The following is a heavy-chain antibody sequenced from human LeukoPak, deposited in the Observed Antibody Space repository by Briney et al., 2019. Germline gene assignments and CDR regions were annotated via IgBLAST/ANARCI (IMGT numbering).Heavy chain of an antibody. Sequence: GGSLRLSCAASGFSLMAFGMSWGRQAPGEGLEWVSGISGTGRITNYADSVRARFTISRDNSKNTLYLEMSSLRVEDTAIYYCASDSDYWGGATWGQGSLVTVSS. D-gene: IGHD4-11*01. CDR2: ISGTGRIT. CDR3: ASDSDYWGGAT. CDR1: GFSLMAFG. V-gene: IGHV3-23*01. J-gene: IGHJ4*02.